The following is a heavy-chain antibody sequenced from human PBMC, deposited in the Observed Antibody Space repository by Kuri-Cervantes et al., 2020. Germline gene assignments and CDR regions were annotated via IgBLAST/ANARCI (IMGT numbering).Heavy chain of an antibody. D-gene: IGHD3-16*01. CDR2: IKQDGSEK. CDR1: GFTFSSYW. Sequence: GESLKISCAASGFTFSSYWMSWVRQAPGKGLEWVANIKQDGSEKYYVDSVKGRFTISRDNAKNSLYLQMNSLRAEDTALYYCAKDTYVGGPGFIDYWGQGTLVTVSS. J-gene: IGHJ4*02. V-gene: IGHV3-7*03. CDR3: AKDTYVGGPGFIDY.